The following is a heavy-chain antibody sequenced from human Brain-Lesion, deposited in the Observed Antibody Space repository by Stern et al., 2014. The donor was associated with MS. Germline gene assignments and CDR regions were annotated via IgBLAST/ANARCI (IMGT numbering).Heavy chain of an antibody. J-gene: IGHJ5*02. CDR2: IYYSGNT. Sequence: QVQLEESGPGLVKPSETLSLTCTVAGGSVSSTSYALAWIRQPPGKGLEWIGTIYYSGNTYYSPSLKSRLTLSLDTSNNQYSLQLRSVTAADTAVYYCAGEEDIRYCSGGSCTGNWFDPWGQGTLVTVSS. V-gene: IGHV4-39*01. CDR3: AGEEDIRYCSGGSCTGNWFDP. CDR1: GGSVSSTSYA. D-gene: IGHD2-15*01.